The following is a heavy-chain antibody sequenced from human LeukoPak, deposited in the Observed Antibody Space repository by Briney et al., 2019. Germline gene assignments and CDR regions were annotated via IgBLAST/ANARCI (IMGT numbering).Heavy chain of an antibody. CDR1: GFTFSSYA. V-gene: IGHV3-23*01. D-gene: IGHD6-19*01. Sequence: PGGSLRLSCAASGFTFSSYAMSWVRQAPGKGLEWVSAISGSGGSTYYADSVKGRFTISRDNSKNTLYLQMNSLRAEDTAVYYCARSDGSGWYGDYWGQGTLVTVSS. CDR3: ARSDGSGWYGDY. CDR2: ISGSGGST. J-gene: IGHJ4*02.